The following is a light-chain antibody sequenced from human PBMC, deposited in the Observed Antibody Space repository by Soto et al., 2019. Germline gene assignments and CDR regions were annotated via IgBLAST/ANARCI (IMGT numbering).Light chain of an antibody. CDR1: QSVSSSY. Sequence: IVMTQSPATLSVSPRERATLSCRASQSVSSSYLAWYQQKPGQAPRLLIYGASSRATGIPDRFSGSGSGTDFTLTISRLEPEDFAFYYCQQYNNWPPGATFGGGTKVDIK. V-gene: IGKV3-20*01. CDR2: GAS. J-gene: IGKJ4*01. CDR3: QQYNNWPPGAT.